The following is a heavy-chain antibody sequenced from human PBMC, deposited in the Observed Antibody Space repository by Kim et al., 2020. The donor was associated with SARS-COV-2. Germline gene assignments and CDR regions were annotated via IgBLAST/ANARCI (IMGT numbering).Heavy chain of an antibody. Sequence: SETLSLTCTVSGGSISSGGYYWSWIRQHPGKGLEWIGYIYYSGSTYYNPSLKSRVTISVDTSKNQFSLKLSSVTAADTAVYYCARDLDYDFWSGWPYGMDVWGQGTTVTVSS. D-gene: IGHD3-3*01. CDR1: GGSISSGGYY. CDR3: ARDLDYDFWSGWPYGMDV. CDR2: IYYSGST. J-gene: IGHJ6*02. V-gene: IGHV4-31*03.